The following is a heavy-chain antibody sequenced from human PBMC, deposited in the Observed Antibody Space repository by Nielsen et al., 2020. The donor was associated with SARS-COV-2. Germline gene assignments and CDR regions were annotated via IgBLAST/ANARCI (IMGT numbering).Heavy chain of an antibody. CDR1: GFTFDDYA. Sequence: GGSLRLSCAASGFTFDDYAMHWVRQAPGKGLEWVSGISWNSGSIGYADSVKGRFTISRDNAKNSLYLQMNSLRAEDTALYYCAKLAAAGTIDYWGQGTLVTVYS. CDR2: ISWNSGSI. V-gene: IGHV3-9*01. CDR3: AKLAAAGTIDY. J-gene: IGHJ4*02. D-gene: IGHD6-13*01.